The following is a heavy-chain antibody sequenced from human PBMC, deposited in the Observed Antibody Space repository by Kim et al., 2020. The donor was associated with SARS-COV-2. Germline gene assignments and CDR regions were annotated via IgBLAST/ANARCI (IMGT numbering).Heavy chain of an antibody. Sequence: GGSLRLSCAASGFTFSDYYMSWIRQAPGKGLEWISFISGVSNSTKYAESVKGRFTISRDNAKNSLYLQLNSLRADDTAVYYCARGGYDSWNGYQIMDVWGQGTTVTVSS. V-gene: IGHV3-11*05. CDR3: ARGGYDSWNGYQIMDV. J-gene: IGHJ6*02. CDR1: GFTFSDYY. D-gene: IGHD3-3*01. CDR2: ISGVSNST.